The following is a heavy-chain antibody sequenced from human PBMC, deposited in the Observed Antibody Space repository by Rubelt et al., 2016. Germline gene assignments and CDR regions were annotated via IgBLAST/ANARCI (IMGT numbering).Heavy chain of an antibody. CDR2: FSAYNGNT. V-gene: IGHV1-18*01. CDR3: ARDPLPVRGVIMTPTH. D-gene: IGHD3-10*01. CDR1: GYTFTSYG. Sequence: QVQLVQSGAEVKKPGASVKVSCTASGYTFTSYGISWVRQAPGQGLEWLGWFSAYNGNTNYAQKLQGGVTRTTDTATSTAYMELRSLRSDDTAVYYCARDPLPVRGVIMTPTHWGQGTLVTVSS. J-gene: IGHJ4*02.